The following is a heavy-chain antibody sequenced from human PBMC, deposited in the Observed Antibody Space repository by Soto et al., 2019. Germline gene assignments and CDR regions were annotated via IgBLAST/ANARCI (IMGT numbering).Heavy chain of an antibody. CDR2: IGGSGANT. CDR1: GFTSNMYA. Sequence: GGSLRLSCAASGFTSNMYAMSWVRQAPGKGLEWVSGIGGSGANTYYADFVKGRFTISRDNSKNTLYLQMDSLRAEDTAIYYCARTITGYFWAGAYWGQVPLVTVSS. CDR3: ARTITGYFWAGAY. V-gene: IGHV3-23*01. D-gene: IGHD1-1*01. J-gene: IGHJ4*02.